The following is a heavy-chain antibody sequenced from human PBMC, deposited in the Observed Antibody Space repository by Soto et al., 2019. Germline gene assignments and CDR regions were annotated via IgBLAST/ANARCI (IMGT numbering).Heavy chain of an antibody. J-gene: IGHJ4*02. CDR1: GFTFSSYG. D-gene: IGHD2-2*01. Sequence: GGSLRLSCAASGFTFSSYGMHWVRQAPGKGLEWVAVISYDGSNKYYADSVKGRFTISRDNSKNTLYLQMNSLRAEDTAVYYCAKDQLVVPAARYRSGFDYWGQGTLVTVSS. CDR2: ISYDGSNK. V-gene: IGHV3-30*18. CDR3: AKDQLVVPAARYRSGFDY.